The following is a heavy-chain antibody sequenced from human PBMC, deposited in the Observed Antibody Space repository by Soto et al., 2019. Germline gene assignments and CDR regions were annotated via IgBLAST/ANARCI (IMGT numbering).Heavy chain of an antibody. D-gene: IGHD5-18*01. V-gene: IGHV3-48*01. CDR1: GHQFSSYS. CDR3: PRDGKGAAYTNGPYYFDY. CDR2: ITPPSRAI. Sequence: GASVTLTCVASGHQFSSYSMLWVRQAPGQAQEWTAYITPPSRAINYADSVRGRFTISRDCARVFLHMVCLRVEGAAVSYCPRDGKGAAYTNGPYYFDYWGQGALVSVFS. J-gene: IGHJ4*02.